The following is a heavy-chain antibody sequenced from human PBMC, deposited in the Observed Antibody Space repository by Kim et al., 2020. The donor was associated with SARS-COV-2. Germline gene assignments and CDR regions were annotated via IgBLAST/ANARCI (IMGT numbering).Heavy chain of an antibody. CDR2: INISGNT. CDR3: ANGFDD. CDR1: GGSISNYY. V-gene: IGHV4-4*07. D-gene: IGHD2-8*01. Sequence: SETLSLTCTVSGGSISNYYCNWIRQPAGKGLEWIGRINISGNTNYNPSLKSRITMSVDTSKKQFFLKLSSVTAADTAVYYCANGFDDWGQGTVITVSS. J-gene: IGHJ4*02.